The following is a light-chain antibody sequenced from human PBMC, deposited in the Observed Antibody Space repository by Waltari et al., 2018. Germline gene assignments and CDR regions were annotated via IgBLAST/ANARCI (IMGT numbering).Light chain of an antibody. CDR3: QHYVRLPVT. CDR1: QSIGTF. CDR2: GAS. Sequence: EIVLTHSPGTLSLSPGERVTLSCRASQSIGTFLAWYQQKPGQPPRLLIYGASIRAAGIPDRVSGSGSGTDFSLTISILEPEDFAVYYCQHYVRLPVTFGQGTKVQIK. V-gene: IGKV3-20*01. J-gene: IGKJ1*01.